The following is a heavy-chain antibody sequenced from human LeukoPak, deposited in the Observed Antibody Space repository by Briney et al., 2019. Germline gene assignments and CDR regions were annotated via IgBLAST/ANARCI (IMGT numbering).Heavy chain of an antibody. CDR1: GFTFDDYG. CDR2: INWNGGST. D-gene: IGHD3-22*01. J-gene: IGHJ2*01. Sequence: PGGSLRLSCAASGFTFDDYGMSWVCQAPGKGLEWVSGINWNGGSTGYADSVKGRFTISRDNAKNSLYLQMNSLRAEDTALYYCARDRSSVDYWYFDLWGRGTLVTVSS. CDR3: ARDRSSVDYWYFDL. V-gene: IGHV3-20*04.